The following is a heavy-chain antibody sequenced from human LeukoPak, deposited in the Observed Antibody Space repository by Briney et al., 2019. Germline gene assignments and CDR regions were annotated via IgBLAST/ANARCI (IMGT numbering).Heavy chain of an antibody. CDR2: IRSKAYGGTT. Sequence: GGSLRLSCTASGFTFGDYAMSWFRQAPGKGLEWVGSIRSKAYGGTTEYAASVKGRFTISRDDSKSIAYLQMNSLKTEDTAVYYCTRGGDGYLQTKFDYWGQGTLVTVSS. V-gene: IGHV3-49*03. J-gene: IGHJ4*02. CDR3: TRGGDGYLQTKFDY. D-gene: IGHD5-12*01. CDR1: GFTFGDYA.